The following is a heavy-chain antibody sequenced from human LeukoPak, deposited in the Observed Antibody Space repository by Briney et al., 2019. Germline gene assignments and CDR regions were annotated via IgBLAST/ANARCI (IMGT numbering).Heavy chain of an antibody. CDR2: IYYSGST. D-gene: IGHD6-19*01. Sequence: PSETLSLTCTVSGGSISSYYWSWIRQPPGKGLEWIGYIYYSGSTNYNPSLKSRVTISVDTFKNQFSLKLSSVTAADTAVYYCARVGSSGWYFRWFDPWGQGTLVTVSS. J-gene: IGHJ5*02. CDR3: ARVGSSGWYFRWFDP. CDR1: GGSISSYY. V-gene: IGHV4-59*01.